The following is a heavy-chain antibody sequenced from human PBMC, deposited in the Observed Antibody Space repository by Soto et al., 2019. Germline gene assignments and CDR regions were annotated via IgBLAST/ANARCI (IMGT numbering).Heavy chain of an antibody. CDR1: SASGSSGTYY. CDR3: ASSSPFHY. D-gene: IGHD6-6*01. J-gene: IGHJ4*02. CDR2: IYYSGNT. V-gene: IGHV4-39*01. Sequence: SETLSLTCSVSSASGSSGTYYWSWIRQPPGRGPEWIGSIYYSGNTYYKPSLKSRVSISIDTSRNQFSLKLTSVTAADTGVYYCASSSPFHYWGPGILVTVS.